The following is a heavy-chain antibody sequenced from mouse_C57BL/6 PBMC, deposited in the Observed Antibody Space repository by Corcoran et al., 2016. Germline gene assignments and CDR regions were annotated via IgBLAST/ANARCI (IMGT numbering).Heavy chain of an antibody. D-gene: IGHD1-1*01. V-gene: IGHV1-26*01. CDR1: EYTFTDDY. CDR2: INPNNGST. J-gene: IGHJ2*01. CDR3: ARRYYGSRYYFDY. Sequence: EYQLQQSGPELVKPGASVNISCKASEYTFTDDYMNWVKQSHGKSLEWIGDINPNNGSTSYNQKFKGKATLTVDKSSSTAYMELRSLTSEDSAVYYCARRYYGSRYYFDYWGQGTTLTVSS.